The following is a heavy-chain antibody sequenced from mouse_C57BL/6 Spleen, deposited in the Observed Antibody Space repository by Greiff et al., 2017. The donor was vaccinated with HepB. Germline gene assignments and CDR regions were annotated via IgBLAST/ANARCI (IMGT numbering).Heavy chain of an antibody. Sequence: EVNVVESGGGLVQPGGSLSLSCAASGFTFTDYYMSWVRQPPGKALEWLGFIRNKANGYTTEYSASVKGRFTISRDNSQSILYLQMNALRAEDSATYYCARGAASFAYWGQGTLVTVSA. CDR1: GFTFTDYY. CDR2: IRNKANGYTT. CDR3: ARGAASFAY. V-gene: IGHV7-3*01. J-gene: IGHJ3*01. D-gene: IGHD6-1*01.